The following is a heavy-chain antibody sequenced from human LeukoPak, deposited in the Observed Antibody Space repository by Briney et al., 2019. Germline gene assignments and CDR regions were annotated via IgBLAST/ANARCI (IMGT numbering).Heavy chain of an antibody. CDR2: ISSGRSFT. D-gene: IGHD5-18*01. CDR3: ASSGYSYGPAAYYFDY. V-gene: IGHV3-21*01. Sequence: PGGSLRLSCAASGFTFRSYSMNWVRQAPGKGLEWVSSISSGRSFTYYGDSVKGRFSISRDNAKNSLYLQMNSLRAEDTAVYYCASSGYSYGPAAYYFDYWGQGTLVTVSS. J-gene: IGHJ4*02. CDR1: GFTFRSYS.